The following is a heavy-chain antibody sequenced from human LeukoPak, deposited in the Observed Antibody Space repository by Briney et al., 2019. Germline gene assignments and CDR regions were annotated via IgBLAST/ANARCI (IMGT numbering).Heavy chain of an antibody. V-gene: IGHV1-18*01. D-gene: IGHD3-3*01. J-gene: IGHJ4*02. Sequence: ASVKVSCKASGYTFTSYGISWVRQAPGQGLEWMGWISAYNGNTNYAQKLQGRVTMTTDTSTSTAYTELRSLRSEDRAVYYCERVETFDPDTIFGVVDYWGQGTLVTVSS. CDR2: ISAYNGNT. CDR3: ERVETFDPDTIFGVVDY. CDR1: GYTFTSYG.